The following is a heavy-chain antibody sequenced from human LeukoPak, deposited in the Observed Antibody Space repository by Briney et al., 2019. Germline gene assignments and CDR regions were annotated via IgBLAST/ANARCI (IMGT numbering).Heavy chain of an antibody. CDR1: GFTFSDYY. J-gene: IGHJ6*02. Sequence: PGGSLRLSCAASGFTFSDYYVSWIRQAPGKGLEWVSYISSSGSTIYYADSVKGRFTISRDNAKNSLYLQMNSLRAEDTAVYYCARDQMPLYSGSYYYYYYYGMDVWGQGTTVTVSS. V-gene: IGHV3-11*01. CDR2: ISSSGSTI. D-gene: IGHD3-10*01. CDR3: ARDQMPLYSGSYYYYYYYGMDV.